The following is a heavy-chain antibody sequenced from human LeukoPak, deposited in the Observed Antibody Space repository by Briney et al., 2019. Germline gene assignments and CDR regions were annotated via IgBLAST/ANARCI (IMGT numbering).Heavy chain of an antibody. CDR3: ARDPFGAAAGTRWFDP. Sequence: SVNVSCKASGGTFSSYAISWVRQAPGQGLEWMGGIIPIFGTANYAQKFQGRVTITADESTSTAYMELSSLRSEDTAVYYCARDPFGAAAGTRWFDPWGQGTLVTVSS. D-gene: IGHD6-13*01. CDR2: IIPIFGTA. CDR1: GGTFSSYA. V-gene: IGHV1-69*13. J-gene: IGHJ5*02.